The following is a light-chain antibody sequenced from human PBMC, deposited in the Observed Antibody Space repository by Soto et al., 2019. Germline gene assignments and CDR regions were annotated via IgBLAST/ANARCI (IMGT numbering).Light chain of an antibody. J-gene: IGKJ1*01. Sequence: IEMTQSPSSLSASVGDRVTITCRASQSISDWLAWYQQKPGTAPKVLINHASSLQSGVPSRFSGSGSGTEFTLTISSLQPDDFATYYCQQYNSYSFGQGTKVDIK. CDR2: HAS. CDR1: QSISDW. V-gene: IGKV1-5*01. CDR3: QQYNSYS.